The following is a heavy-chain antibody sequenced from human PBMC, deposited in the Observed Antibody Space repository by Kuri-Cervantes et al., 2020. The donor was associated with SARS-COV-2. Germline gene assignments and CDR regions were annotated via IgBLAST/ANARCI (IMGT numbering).Heavy chain of an antibody. J-gene: IGHJ4*02. D-gene: IGHD7-27*01. CDR3: ARDLRLGKSLDY. V-gene: IGHV3-11*04. CDR2: ISSSGSNI. CDR1: GFTFSDYY. Sequence: GESLKISCVASGFTFSDYYMTWIRQAPGKGLEWVSSISSSGSNIYYADSVKGRFTISRDNAKSSVYLQMNSLSAEVTAVYYCARDLRLGKSLDYWGQGTLVTVSS.